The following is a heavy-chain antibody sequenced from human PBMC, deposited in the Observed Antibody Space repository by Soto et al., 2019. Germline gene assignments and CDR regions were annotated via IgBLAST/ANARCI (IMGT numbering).Heavy chain of an antibody. Sequence: ASVKVSCKASGYTFTGYYMHWVRQAPGQGLEWMGWINPNSGGTNYAQKFQGWVTMTRDTSISTAYMELSRLRSDDTAVYYCARGAGHSSSPAYYYYGMDVWGQGTTVTVSS. J-gene: IGHJ6*02. CDR1: GYTFTGYY. CDR2: INPNSGGT. CDR3: ARGAGHSSSPAYYYYGMDV. D-gene: IGHD6-6*01. V-gene: IGHV1-2*04.